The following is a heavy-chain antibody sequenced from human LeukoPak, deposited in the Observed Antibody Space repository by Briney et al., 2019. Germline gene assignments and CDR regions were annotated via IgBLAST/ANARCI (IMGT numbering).Heavy chain of an antibody. CDR3: ARYYDFWSGPYYYYGMDV. V-gene: IGHV1-18*01. Sequence: GVSVKVSCKASGYTFTSYGISWVRQAPGQGLEWMGWISAYNGNTNYAQKLQGRVTMTTDTSTSTAYMGLRSLRSDDTAVYYCARYYDFWSGPYYYYGMDVWGQGTTVTVSS. CDR2: ISAYNGNT. D-gene: IGHD3-3*01. CDR1: GYTFTSYG. J-gene: IGHJ6*02.